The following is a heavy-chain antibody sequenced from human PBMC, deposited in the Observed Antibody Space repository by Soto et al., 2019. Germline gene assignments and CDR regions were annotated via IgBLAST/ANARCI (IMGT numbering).Heavy chain of an antibody. CDR1: GYTFTNFD. CDR3: VGGFGNSWHTGGYNWFYF. J-gene: IGHJ5*01. Sequence: ASVKVSCKTPGYTFTNFDVNWVRQAAGQGLEWMGWMSPNSENKGYAQKFQGRVSMNRHTSITTAYMELSSLRYEDTAVNYRVGGFGNSWHTGGYNWFYFWGQGTLVTVSS. V-gene: IGHV1-8*01. CDR2: MSPNSENK. D-gene: IGHD6-13*01.